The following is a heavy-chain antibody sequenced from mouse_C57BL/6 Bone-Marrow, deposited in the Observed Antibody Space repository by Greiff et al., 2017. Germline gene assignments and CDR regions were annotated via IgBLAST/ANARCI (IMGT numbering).Heavy chain of an antibody. D-gene: IGHD1-1*01. CDR2: IRLKSDNYAT. CDR1: GFTFSNYW. J-gene: IGHJ2*01. V-gene: IGHV6-3*01. Sequence: EVKVEESGGGLVQPGGSMKLSCVASGFTFSNYWMNWVRQSPEKGLEWVAQIRLKSDNYATHYAESVKGRFTISRDDSKSSVYLQMNNLRAEDTGIYYCSLANFYYWGQGTTLTVSS. CDR3: SLANFYY.